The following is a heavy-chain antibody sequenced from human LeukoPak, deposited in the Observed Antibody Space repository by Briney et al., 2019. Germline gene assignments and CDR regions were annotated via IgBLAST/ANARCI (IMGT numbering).Heavy chain of an antibody. Sequence: SETLSLTCTVSGGSISSYYWSWIRQPPGKGLEWIGYIYYSGSTNYNPSLKSRVTISVDTSKNQFSLKLSSVTAADTAVYYCARGYYTYGWGWFDPWGQGTLVTVSS. J-gene: IGHJ5*02. CDR2: IYYSGST. CDR1: GGSISSYY. V-gene: IGHV4-59*12. CDR3: ARGYYTYGWGWFDP. D-gene: IGHD5-18*01.